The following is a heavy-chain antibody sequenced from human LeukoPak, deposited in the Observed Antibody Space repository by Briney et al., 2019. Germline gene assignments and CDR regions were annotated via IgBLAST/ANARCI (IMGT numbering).Heavy chain of an antibody. D-gene: IGHD3-10*01. CDR2: IYPGDSDT. J-gene: IGHJ4*02. V-gene: IGHV5-51*01. CDR3: ASRGITMVRGVIHPFDY. CDR1: GYSFTSYW. Sequence: GESLKISCKGSGYSFTSYWIGWVRQMPGKGLEWMGIIYPGDSDTRYSPSFQGQVTISADKSISTAYLQCSSLKASDTAMYYCASRGITMVRGVIHPFDYWGQGTLVTVSS.